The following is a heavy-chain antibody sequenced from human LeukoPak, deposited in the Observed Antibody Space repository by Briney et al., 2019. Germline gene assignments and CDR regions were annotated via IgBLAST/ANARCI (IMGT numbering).Heavy chain of an antibody. V-gene: IGHV3-33*01. CDR3: ASARGSNYGSLGD. Sequence: HPGGSLRLSCVASGFTFKSYGMHWVRQAPGKGLEWVAIIWYDGSNKYYADFVKGRFTTSRDNSKNTLYLQMNSLRAEDTAVYYCASARGSNYGSLGDWGQGTLVTVSS. D-gene: IGHD5-18*01. CDR2: IWYDGSNK. J-gene: IGHJ4*02. CDR1: GFTFKSYG.